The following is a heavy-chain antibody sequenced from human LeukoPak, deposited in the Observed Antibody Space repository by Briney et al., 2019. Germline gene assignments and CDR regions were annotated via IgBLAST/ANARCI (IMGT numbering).Heavy chain of an antibody. V-gene: IGHV3-23*01. J-gene: IGHJ4*02. D-gene: IGHD3-22*01. Sequence: GGSLRLSCAASGFTFSSYAMSWVRQAPGKGLEWVSAISGSGGSTYYADSVKGRFTISRDNSKNTLYLQMSSLRAEDTAVYYCAKDYYDSSGYYSRLLFDYWGQGTLVTVSS. CDR1: GFTFSSYA. CDR3: AKDYYDSSGYYSRLLFDY. CDR2: ISGSGGST.